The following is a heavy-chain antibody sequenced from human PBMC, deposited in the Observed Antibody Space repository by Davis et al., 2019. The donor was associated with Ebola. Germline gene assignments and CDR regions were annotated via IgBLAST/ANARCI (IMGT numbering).Heavy chain of an antibody. J-gene: IGHJ4*02. V-gene: IGHV4-61*05. CDR2: IYYSGST. CDR3: ARVGGYDFWSGYSFFVY. CDR1: GYSISSGYY. Sequence: SETLSLTCTVSGYSISSGYYWGWIRQPPGKGLEWIGYIYYSGSTNYSPSLKSRVTISVDTSKNQFSLKLSSVTAADTAVYYCARVGGYDFWSGYSFFVYWGQGTLVTVSS. D-gene: IGHD3-3*01.